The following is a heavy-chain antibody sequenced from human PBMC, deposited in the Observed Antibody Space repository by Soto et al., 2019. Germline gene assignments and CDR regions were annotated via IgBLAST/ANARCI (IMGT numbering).Heavy chain of an antibody. CDR3: ARGDYYDSGSYSYGMDV. CDR1: GYTFTSYD. J-gene: IGHJ6*02. D-gene: IGHD3-10*01. CDR2: MNPNSGNT. V-gene: IGHV1-8*01. Sequence: ASVKVSCKASGYTFTSYDINWVRQATGQGLEWMGWMNPNSGNTGYAQKFQGRVTMTRSTSISTAYMELSSLRSEDTAVYYCARGDYYDSGSYSYGMDVWGQGTTVTVSS.